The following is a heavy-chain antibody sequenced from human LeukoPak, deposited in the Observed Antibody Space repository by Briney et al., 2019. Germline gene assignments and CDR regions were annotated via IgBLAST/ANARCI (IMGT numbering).Heavy chain of an antibody. J-gene: IGHJ6*03. CDR1: GYTFTSYY. Sequence: ASVKVSCKASGYTFTSYYMHWVRQAPGQGLEWMGIINPSGGSTSYAQKFQGRVTMTRDTSTSTAYMELRSLRSDDTAVYYCAREFPGRSSSDYYMDVWGKGTTVTVSS. CDR3: AREFPGRSSSDYYMDV. V-gene: IGHV1-46*01. D-gene: IGHD1-26*01. CDR2: INPSGGST.